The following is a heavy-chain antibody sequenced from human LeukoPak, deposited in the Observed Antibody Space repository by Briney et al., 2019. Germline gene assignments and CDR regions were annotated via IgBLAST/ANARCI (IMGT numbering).Heavy chain of an antibody. J-gene: IGHJ4*02. D-gene: IGHD6-13*01. Sequence: PGGSLRLSCAASGFTFSSYAMSRVRQAPGKGLEWVSAISGSGVSTYYADSVKGRFTISRDNSKNTLYLQMNSLRAEDTAVYYCAKTGSSSWSIVFDYWGQGTLVTVSS. CDR1: GFTFSSYA. V-gene: IGHV3-23*01. CDR2: ISGSGVST. CDR3: AKTGSSSWSIVFDY.